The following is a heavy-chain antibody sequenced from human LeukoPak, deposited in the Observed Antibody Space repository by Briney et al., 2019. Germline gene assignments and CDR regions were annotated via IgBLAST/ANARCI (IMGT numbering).Heavy chain of an antibody. D-gene: IGHD3-9*01. V-gene: IGHV3-7*01. J-gene: IGHJ4*02. Sequence: HPGGSLRLSCAASGFTFSSYWMSWVRQAPGKGLEWVANIKQDGSEKYYVDSVKGRFTISRDNAKNSLYLQMNSLRAEDTAVYYCARNYDILTGYVEEGGFDYWGQGTLVTVSS. CDR2: IKQDGSEK. CDR1: GFTFSSYW. CDR3: ARNYDILTGYVEEGGFDY.